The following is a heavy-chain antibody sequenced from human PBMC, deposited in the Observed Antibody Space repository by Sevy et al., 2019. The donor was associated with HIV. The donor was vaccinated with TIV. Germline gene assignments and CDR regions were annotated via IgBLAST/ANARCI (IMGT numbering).Heavy chain of an antibody. CDR2: IRYSGST. CDR1: GDSMNTYY. CDR3: ARLLPGDNWFDP. Sequence: SETLSLTCTVTGDSMNTYYWAWIRQPPGKSLEWVGYIRYSGSTEYSPSLKSRVTMALDKSKNEVSLRLSSVTAADTAVYYCARLLPGDNWFDPWGHGRLVTVSS. V-gene: IGHV4-59*01. J-gene: IGHJ5*02.